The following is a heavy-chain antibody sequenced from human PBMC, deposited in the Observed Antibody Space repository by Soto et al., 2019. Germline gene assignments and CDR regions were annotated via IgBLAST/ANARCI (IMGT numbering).Heavy chain of an antibody. V-gene: IGHV1-3*01. CDR3: ARVVVTVTNRYYYYGMDV. D-gene: IGHD4-4*01. Sequence: GASVEVSCKASGYTFTSYAMHCVRQAPGQRLEWMGWINAGNGNTKYSQKFQGRVTITRDTSASTAYMELSSPRSEDTAVYYCARVVVTVTNRYYYYGMDVWGQGTTVTVSS. CDR1: GYTFTSYA. J-gene: IGHJ6*02. CDR2: INAGNGNT.